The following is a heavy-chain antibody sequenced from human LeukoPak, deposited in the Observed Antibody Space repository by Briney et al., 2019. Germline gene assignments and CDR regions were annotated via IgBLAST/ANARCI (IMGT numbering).Heavy chain of an antibody. CDR2: ISSSGRTI. CDR1: GFTFSSYE. CDR3: ARVATMVRVPLDALDI. J-gene: IGHJ3*02. V-gene: IGHV3-48*03. Sequence: GGSLRLSCAASGFTFSSYEMNWVRQAPGKGLEWVSYISSSGRTIYYADSVKGRFTITRDNAKNSLFLQMNSLRAEDTAVYYCARVATMVRVPLDALDIWGQGTMVSVSS. D-gene: IGHD3-10*01.